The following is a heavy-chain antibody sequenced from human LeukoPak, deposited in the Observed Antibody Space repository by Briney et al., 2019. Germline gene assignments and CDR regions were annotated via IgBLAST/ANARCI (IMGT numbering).Heavy chain of an antibody. CDR2: INPSGGST. Sequence: ASVKVSCKASGYTFTSYYMHWVRQAPGQGLEGRGIINPSGGSTSYAQKFQGRVTMTRDMSTSTVYMELSSLRSEDTAVYYCARAFGVVISNYYYYMDVWGKGTTVTVSS. CDR3: ARAFGVVISNYYYYMDV. V-gene: IGHV1-46*01. CDR1: GYTFTSYY. D-gene: IGHD3-3*01. J-gene: IGHJ6*03.